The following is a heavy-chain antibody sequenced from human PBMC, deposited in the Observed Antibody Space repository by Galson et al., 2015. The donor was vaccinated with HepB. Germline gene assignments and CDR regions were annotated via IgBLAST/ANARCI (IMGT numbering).Heavy chain of an antibody. Sequence: QSGAEVKKPGESLKISCKGSGYSFTDYWIGWVRQMPGKGLEWMGIIYPSDSDTRYSPSFQGQVTMSADKSISTAYLQWSSLKASDPAMYYCARGYSSSPPGFDYRGQGTLVTVSS. CDR1: GYSFTDYW. V-gene: IGHV5-51*01. J-gene: IGHJ4*02. CDR2: IYPSDSDT. CDR3: ARGYSSSPPGFDY. D-gene: IGHD6-6*01.